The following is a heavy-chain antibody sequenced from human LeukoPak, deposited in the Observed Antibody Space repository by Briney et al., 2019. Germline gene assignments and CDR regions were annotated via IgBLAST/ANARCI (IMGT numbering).Heavy chain of an antibody. D-gene: IGHD4-23*01. CDR2: IYHNGST. CDR1: GYSISSGYY. V-gene: IGHV4-38-2*02. CDR3: ARAGGGNPCDY. Sequence: ETLSLTCTVSGYSISSGYYWGWIRQPPGKGLEWIGSIYHNGSTYYNPSLKSRVTISVDTSKNQLSLKVSSVTAADTAVYYCARAGGGNPCDYWGQGTLVTVSS. J-gene: IGHJ4*02.